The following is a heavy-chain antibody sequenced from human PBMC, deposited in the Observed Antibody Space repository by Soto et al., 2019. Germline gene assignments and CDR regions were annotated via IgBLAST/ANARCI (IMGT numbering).Heavy chain of an antibody. CDR3: EGEVGIRASIRVLEFLVNGTFD. J-gene: IGHJ2*01. CDR2: IYYSGST. Sequence: HRYTVADGKIISHDGRWISQPQGKGLEWIGYIYYSGSTYYNPSLKSRVTISVDRSKNHFPLKLSSVPAGDTAVFFCEGEVGIRASIRVLEFLVNGTFD. D-gene: IGHD3-3*01. V-gene: IGHV4-59*11. CDR1: DGKIISHD.